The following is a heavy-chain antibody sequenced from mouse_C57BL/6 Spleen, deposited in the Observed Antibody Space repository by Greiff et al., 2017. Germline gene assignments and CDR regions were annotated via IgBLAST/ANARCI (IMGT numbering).Heavy chain of an antibody. Sequence: EVKLVESGGGLVKPGGSLKLSCAASGFTFSDYGMHWVRQAPEKGLEWVAYISSGSSTIYYADTVKGRFTISRDNAKNTLFLQITSLRSEDTAMYYCARLLRWYFDVWGTGTTVTVSS. CDR1: GFTFSDYG. V-gene: IGHV5-17*01. CDR2: ISSGSSTI. D-gene: IGHD1-1*01. J-gene: IGHJ1*03. CDR3: ARLLRWYFDV.